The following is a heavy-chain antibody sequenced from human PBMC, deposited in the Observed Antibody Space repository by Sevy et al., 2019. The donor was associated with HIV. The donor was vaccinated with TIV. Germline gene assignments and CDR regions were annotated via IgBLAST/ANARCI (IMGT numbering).Heavy chain of an antibody. V-gene: IGHV3-23*01. CDR1: GFTFSIYA. CDR3: AKDRVSGTYYTGDFDY. J-gene: IGHJ4*02. CDR2: ISITGGST. D-gene: IGHD3-10*01. Sequence: GGSLRLSCAASGFTFSIYAMSWVRQAPGKGLEWVSVISITGGSTYYADSVKGRFTISRDNSTNTLYLQMNTLRAEDTAVYYCAKDRVSGTYYTGDFDYWGQGTLVTVSS.